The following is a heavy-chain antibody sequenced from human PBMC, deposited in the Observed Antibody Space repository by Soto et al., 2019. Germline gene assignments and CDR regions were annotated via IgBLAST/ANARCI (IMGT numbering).Heavy chain of an antibody. CDR1: GETFSSYV. V-gene: IGHV3-33*01. Sequence: PGGSLKLSSAASGETFSSYVMHGVLQAPGKGLEWVAVIWYDGSNKYYADSVKGRFTISRDNSKNTLYLQMNSLRAEDTAVYYCAREVEYSSSSGFDYWGQGTLVTV. D-gene: IGHD6-6*01. CDR3: AREVEYSSSSGFDY. J-gene: IGHJ4*02. CDR2: IWYDGSNK.